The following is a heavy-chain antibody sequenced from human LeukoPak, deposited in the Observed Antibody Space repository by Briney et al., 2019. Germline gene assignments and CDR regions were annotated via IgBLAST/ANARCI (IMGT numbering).Heavy chain of an antibody. Sequence: PSQTLSLTCAVSGGSISSGGYSWSWIRQPPGKGLEWIGYIYHSGSTNYNPSLKSRVTISVDKSKNQFSLKLSSVTAADTAVYYCARDSIYCSSTSCYTYWGQGTLVTVSS. CDR2: IYHSGST. CDR1: GGSISSGGYS. D-gene: IGHD2-2*02. V-gene: IGHV4-30-2*01. J-gene: IGHJ4*02. CDR3: ARDSIYCSSTSCYTY.